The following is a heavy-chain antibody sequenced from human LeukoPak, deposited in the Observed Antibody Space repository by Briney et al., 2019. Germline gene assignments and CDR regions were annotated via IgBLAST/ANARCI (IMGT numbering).Heavy chain of an antibody. D-gene: IGHD3-10*02. V-gene: IGHV3-30*04. CDR2: ISYDGSNE. CDR3: AELGITMIGGV. Sequence: GGSLRLSCAASGFTFSSYVMHWVRQAPGKWLEWVAIISYDGSNEYYADSVKGRFTIPRDNAKNSLYLQMNSLRAEDTAVYYCAELGITMIGGVWGKGTTVTISS. J-gene: IGHJ6*04. CDR1: GFTFSSYV.